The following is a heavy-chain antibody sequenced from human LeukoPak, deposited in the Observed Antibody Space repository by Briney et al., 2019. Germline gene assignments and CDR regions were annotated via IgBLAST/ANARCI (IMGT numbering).Heavy chain of an antibody. J-gene: IGHJ6*03. CDR3: ARLYYYYYYMDI. V-gene: IGHV4-59*01. Sequence: SETLSLTCTVSGGSISSYYWSWIRQPPGKGLEWIGYIYYSGSTNYNPSLKSRVTISVDTSKNQFSLKLSSVTAADTAVYYCARLYYYYYYMDIWGKGTTVTVSS. CDR1: GGSISSYY. CDR2: IYYSGST.